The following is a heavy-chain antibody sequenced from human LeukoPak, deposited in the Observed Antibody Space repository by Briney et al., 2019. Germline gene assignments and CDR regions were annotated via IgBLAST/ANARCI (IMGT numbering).Heavy chain of an antibody. CDR2: SHASGST. CDR1: GASITSYY. V-gene: IGHV4-59*01. J-gene: IGHJ4*02. D-gene: IGHD2-8*02. Sequence: SETLSLTCSVSGASITSYYWTWIRQSPGKGLEWIGYSHASGSTNYNPSLKSRVTISVDTSKNQFSLKLSSVTAADTAVYYCARGHVNLLGFDYWGQGTLVTVSS. CDR3: ARGHVNLLGFDY.